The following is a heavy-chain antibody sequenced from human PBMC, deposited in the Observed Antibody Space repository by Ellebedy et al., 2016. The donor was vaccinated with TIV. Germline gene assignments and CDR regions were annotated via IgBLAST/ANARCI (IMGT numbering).Heavy chain of an antibody. D-gene: IGHD1-1*01. V-gene: IGHV3-33*08. CDR3: ARAPTGIGIDF. J-gene: IGHJ3*01. CDR2: IWYDGSNK. CDR1: GFTFSSYG. Sequence: GGSLRLXXAASGFTFSSYGMHWVRQAPGKGLEWVAVIWYDGSNKYYADSVKGRFTISRDNSKNTLYLQLNSLRAEDTAVYYCARAPTGIGIDFWGQGTMVTVSS.